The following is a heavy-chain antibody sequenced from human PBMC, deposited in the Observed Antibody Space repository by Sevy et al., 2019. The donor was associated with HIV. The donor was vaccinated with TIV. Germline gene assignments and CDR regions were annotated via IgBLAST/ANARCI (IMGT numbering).Heavy chain of an antibody. Sequence: GGSLRLSCAASGFTFSGSGIHWVRQASGKGLEWVARIRDKHNWSATAYAASVEGRFTISRDDSKNTAYLQMNSLKTDDTAVYFCTTAPTTVTTPLDFWGPGTLVTVSS. CDR3: TTAPTTVTTPLDF. J-gene: IGHJ4*02. D-gene: IGHD4-4*01. CDR2: IRDKHNWSAT. V-gene: IGHV3-73*01. CDR1: GFTFSGSG.